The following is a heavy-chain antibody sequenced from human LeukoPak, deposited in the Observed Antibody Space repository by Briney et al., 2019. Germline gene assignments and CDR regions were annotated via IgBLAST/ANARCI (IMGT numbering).Heavy chain of an antibody. CDR2: IYYSGST. J-gene: IGHJ4*02. CDR1: GVSISSSNSY. D-gene: IGHD6-6*01. Sequence: PSETLSLTCAVSGVSISSSNSYWGWIRQPPGKGLEWIGSIYYSGSTYYNPSLKSRVTISVDTSKNQFSLKLSSVTAADTAVYYCAAYWGIAARPDYWGQGTLVTVSS. V-gene: IGHV4-39*07. CDR3: AAYWGIAARPDY.